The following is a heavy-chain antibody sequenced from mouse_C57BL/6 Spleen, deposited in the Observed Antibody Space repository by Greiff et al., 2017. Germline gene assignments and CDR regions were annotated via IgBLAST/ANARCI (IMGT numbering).Heavy chain of an antibody. CDR3: ARSLTTVYFDY. J-gene: IGHJ2*01. V-gene: IGHV1-72*01. D-gene: IGHD1-1*01. Sequence: VQLQQPGAELVHPRASVKLSCQASGYTFTSYWLHWVLPRPGRGLEWIGRLDPTSGGTKYNEQFKSKATLPVDKPSSTAYMQLSSLTSEDSAVYYCARSLTTVYFDYWGQGTTLTVSS. CDR2: LDPTSGGT. CDR1: GYTFTSYW.